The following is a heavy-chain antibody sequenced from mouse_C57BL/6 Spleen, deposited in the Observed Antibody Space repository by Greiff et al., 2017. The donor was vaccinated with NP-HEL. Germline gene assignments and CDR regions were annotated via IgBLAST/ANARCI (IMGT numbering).Heavy chain of an antibody. J-gene: IGHJ2*01. Sequence: QVQLQQSGAELVRPGASVTLSCKASGYTFTDYEMHWVKQTPVHGLEWIGAIDPETGGTAYNQKFKGKAILTADKSSSTAYMELSSLTSEASAVYYCTGARSDYYGSSYGGHFDYWGQGTTLTVSS. V-gene: IGHV1-15*01. D-gene: IGHD1-1*01. CDR2: IDPETGGT. CDR1: GYTFTDYE. CDR3: TGARSDYYGSSYGGHFDY.